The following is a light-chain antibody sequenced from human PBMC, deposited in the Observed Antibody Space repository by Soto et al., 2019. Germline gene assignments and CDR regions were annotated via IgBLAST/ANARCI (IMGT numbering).Light chain of an antibody. CDR2: EVS. J-gene: IGLJ1*01. V-gene: IGLV2-8*01. CDR3: SSYVGSNNYV. Sequence: QSALTQPPSASGSPGQSVTISCTGTSSDVGGYNSVSWYQHHPGKAPKLMIYEVSQRPSGVPDRFSGSKSANTASLTVSGLQAEDEADYYCSSYVGSNNYVFGTGTKVTVL. CDR1: SSDVGGYNS.